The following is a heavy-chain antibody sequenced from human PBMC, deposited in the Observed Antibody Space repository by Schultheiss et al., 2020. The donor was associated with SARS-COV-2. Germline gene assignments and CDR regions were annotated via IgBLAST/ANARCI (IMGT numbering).Heavy chain of an antibody. CDR3: ARDGENYYDSSGYPYAFDI. CDR2: IYSGGST. Sequence: ETLSLTCTVSGGSISSSSYYWGWVRQAPGKGLEWVSVIYSGGSTYYADSVKGRFTISRDNSKNTLYLQMNSLRAEDTAVYYCARDGENYYDSSGYPYAFDIWGQGTMVTVSS. J-gene: IGHJ3*02. D-gene: IGHD3-22*01. V-gene: IGHV3-53*05. CDR1: GGSISSSSYY.